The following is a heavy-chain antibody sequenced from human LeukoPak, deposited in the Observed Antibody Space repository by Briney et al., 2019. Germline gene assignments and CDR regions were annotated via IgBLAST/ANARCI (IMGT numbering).Heavy chain of an antibody. Sequence: GESLKISCQGSGYSFTNYWIAWVRQMPGKGLEWMGIIYPGDSDTRYSPSFQGQVTISADKSISTAYLQWSSLKASDTAMYYCARRIDCSSTSCRAFDIWGQGTMVTVSS. V-gene: IGHV5-51*01. D-gene: IGHD2-2*01. CDR2: IYPGDSDT. CDR1: GYSFTNYW. CDR3: ARRIDCSSTSCRAFDI. J-gene: IGHJ3*02.